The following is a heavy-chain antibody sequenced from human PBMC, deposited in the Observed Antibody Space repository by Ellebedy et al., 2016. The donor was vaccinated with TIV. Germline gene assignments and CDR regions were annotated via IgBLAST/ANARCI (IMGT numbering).Heavy chain of an antibody. CDR1: GFTFSTYA. CDR3: AKALYGGNF. V-gene: IGHV3-23*01. Sequence: GESLKISXSASGFTFSTYAMSWVRQAPGKGLEWVSAISYSGGSTYYTDSVKGRFTISRDNSMNTVYLQLNSLRVEDTAVYYCAKALYGGNFWGLGTLVLVSS. D-gene: IGHD4-23*01. J-gene: IGHJ4*02. CDR2: ISYSGGST.